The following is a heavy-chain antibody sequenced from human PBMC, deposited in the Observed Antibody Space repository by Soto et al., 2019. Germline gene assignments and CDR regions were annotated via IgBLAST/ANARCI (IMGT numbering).Heavy chain of an antibody. CDR2: ISAYNGNT. J-gene: IGHJ6*02. V-gene: IGHV1-18*01. Sequence: GASVKVSCKASGYTFTSYGISWVRQAPGQGLEWMGWISAYNGNTNYAQKLQGRVTMTTDTSTSTAYMELRSLRSGDTAVYYCARVRQYYGMDVWGQGTTVTVLL. CDR1: GYTFTSYG. CDR3: ARVRQYYGMDV.